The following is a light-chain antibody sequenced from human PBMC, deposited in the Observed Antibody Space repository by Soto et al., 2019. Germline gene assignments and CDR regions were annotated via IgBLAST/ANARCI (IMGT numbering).Light chain of an antibody. CDR1: QTVSSTH. J-gene: IGKJ1*01. CDR2: DVS. CDR3: QQYGTSPWT. Sequence: EIVLTQSPGTLSLSPGERATLSCRASQTVSSTHLAWYQQKPGQAPRLLIYDVSSRATGIPDRFSGSGSGTDFTLTISRLEPEDFEVYYCQQYGTSPWTFGQGTKVDIK. V-gene: IGKV3-20*01.